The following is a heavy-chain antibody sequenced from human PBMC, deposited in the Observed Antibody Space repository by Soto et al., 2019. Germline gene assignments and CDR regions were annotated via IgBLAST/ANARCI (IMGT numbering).Heavy chain of an antibody. Sequence: LSLTCTVSGASINSGPYYWGWIRQPPGKGLEWIGSISYLGTTYYNPSLKGRATISVDTSKNHYSLYLSSVTAADTAVYYCANRFSRGRYSSSSDDYWGQGTLVTVSS. J-gene: IGHJ4*02. CDR2: ISYLGTT. V-gene: IGHV4-39*02. CDR3: ANRFSRGRYSSSSDDY. CDR1: GASINSGPYY. D-gene: IGHD6-6*01.